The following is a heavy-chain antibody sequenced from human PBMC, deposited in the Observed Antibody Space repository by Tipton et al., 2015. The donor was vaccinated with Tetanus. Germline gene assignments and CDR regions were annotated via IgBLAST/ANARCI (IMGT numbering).Heavy chain of an antibody. J-gene: IGHJ5*02. CDR3: ARDQGGGRVVRLNWFDP. Sequence: TLSLTCSVSGGSISSGGYFWNWIRHLPGKGLEWIGYIYYSGSTYYNPSLKSRVTMSVDTSKNQFSLSLSSVTAADTAVYYCARDQGGGRVVRLNWFDPWGPGTLVTVSS. CDR1: GGSISSGGYF. D-gene: IGHD6-6*01. CDR2: IYYSGST. V-gene: IGHV4-31*02.